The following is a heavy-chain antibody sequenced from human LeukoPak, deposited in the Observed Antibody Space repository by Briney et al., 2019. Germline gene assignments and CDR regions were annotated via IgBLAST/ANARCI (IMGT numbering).Heavy chain of an antibody. CDR3: ARGKAYYYYMDV. CDR1: GGSFSGYY. Sequence: SETLSLTCAVYGGSFSGYYWSWIRQPPGKGLEWIGEINHSGSTNYNPSLKSRVTISVDTSKNQFPLKLSSVTAADTAVYYCARGKAYYYYMDVWGKGTTVTVSS. V-gene: IGHV4-34*01. CDR2: INHSGST. J-gene: IGHJ6*03.